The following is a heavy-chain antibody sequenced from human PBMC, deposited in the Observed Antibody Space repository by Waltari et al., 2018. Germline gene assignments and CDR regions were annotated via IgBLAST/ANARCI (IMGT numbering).Heavy chain of an antibody. CDR3: ARDQMVTVTDDNWFDS. V-gene: IGHV3-7*01. J-gene: IGHJ5*01. CDR1: GFTVSRYW. CDR2: INQDGNKL. Sequence: EVHLVESGGGLVQPGGSLRLSCAASGFTVSRYWMIWVRQAPGKGLEWVANINQDGNKLYYVDSVEGRFTISRDNAKNSLYLQMNSLRAEDTAVYYCARDQMVTVTDDNWFDSWGQGNLVTVSS. D-gene: IGHD4-17*01.